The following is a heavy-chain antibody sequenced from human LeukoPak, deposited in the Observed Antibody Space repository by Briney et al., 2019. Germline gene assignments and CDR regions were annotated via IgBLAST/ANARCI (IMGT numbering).Heavy chain of an antibody. CDR1: GFPFNTLV. V-gene: IGHV3-23*01. J-gene: IGHJ4*02. CDR3: AKSLAPRVGLVVANAYFDS. Sequence: GGSLTLFCAVSGFPFNTLVMRWVGPTPGEGLEWVAGLIASGDTPYYANSVKGRFTISRDNSKHTLYLQMNSLRAEDTALYYCAKSLAPRVGLVVANAYFDSWGQGTLVTVSS. D-gene: IGHD6-6*01. CDR2: LIASGDTP.